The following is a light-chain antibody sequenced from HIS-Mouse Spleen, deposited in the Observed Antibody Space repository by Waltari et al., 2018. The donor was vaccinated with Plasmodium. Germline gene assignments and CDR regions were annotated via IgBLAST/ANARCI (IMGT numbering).Light chain of an antibody. Sequence: SYELTQPPSVSVSPGPTARITCPGDALPNNYAYWYQQKSGQAPVLVIYEDSKRPSGIPERFSGSSSGTMATLTISGAQVEDEADYYCYSTDSSGNHRVFGGGTKLTVL. CDR2: EDS. CDR1: ALPNNY. V-gene: IGLV3-10*01. J-gene: IGLJ3*02. CDR3: YSTDSSGNHRV.